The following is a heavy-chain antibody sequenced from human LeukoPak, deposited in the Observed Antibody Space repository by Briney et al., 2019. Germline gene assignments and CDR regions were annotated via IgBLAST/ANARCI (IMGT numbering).Heavy chain of an antibody. J-gene: IGHJ4*02. Sequence: GSLRLFCAASGFSFSSNAMTWVRQAPGKGLEWVSGISNSGGSTYYADSVKGRFTISRDNSKNTLYLQMNSLRAEDTALYYCVKDPKFIGTAGTHWGQGTLVTVSS. D-gene: IGHD6-13*01. CDR1: GFSFSSNA. V-gene: IGHV3-23*01. CDR3: VKDPKFIGTAGTH. CDR2: ISNSGGST.